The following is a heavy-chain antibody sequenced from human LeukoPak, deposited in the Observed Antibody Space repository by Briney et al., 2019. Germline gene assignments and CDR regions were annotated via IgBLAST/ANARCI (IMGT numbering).Heavy chain of an antibody. Sequence: PSETLSFTSTGYGCTVNSLYWIWIRQPPGKGLEWIAYIYYSGSTNYNPSLKSRVTISVDTSKTQFSLRLSSGTAADTRVYCSASHMNSGTGWYGFDYWGQGTLVTVSS. CDR1: GCTVNSLY. CDR2: IYYSGST. D-gene: IGHD6-19*01. J-gene: IGHJ4*02. CDR3: ASHMNSGTGWYGFDY. V-gene: IGHV4-59*08.